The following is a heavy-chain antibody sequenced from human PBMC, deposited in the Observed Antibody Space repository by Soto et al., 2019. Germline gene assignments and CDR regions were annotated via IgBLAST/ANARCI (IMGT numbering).Heavy chain of an antibody. Sequence: GGSLRLSCAASGFTFSSYGMHWVRQAPGKGLEWVAVISCGGGNKYYADSVKGRFTISRDTAKNPLYLQMNSLRAEDTAIYYCARTIGGSNPALDTFDIWGQGTMVTVSS. CDR2: ISCGGGNK. J-gene: IGHJ3*02. D-gene: IGHD3-16*02. CDR3: ARTIGGSNPALDTFDI. CDR1: GFTFSSYG. V-gene: IGHV3-30*03.